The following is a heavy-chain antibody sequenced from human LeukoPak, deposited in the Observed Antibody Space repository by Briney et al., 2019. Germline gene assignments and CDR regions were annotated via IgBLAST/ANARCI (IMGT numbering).Heavy chain of an antibody. Sequence: PSETLSLTCTVSGGSISSYYWSWIRQPPGKGLEWIGYIYYSGSTNYNPSLKSRVTISVDTSKNQFSLKLSSVTAADTAVYYCARDAEYSRGFDYWGQGTLVTVSS. D-gene: IGHD6-6*01. CDR1: GGSISSYY. J-gene: IGHJ4*02. V-gene: IGHV4-59*01. CDR2: IYYSGST. CDR3: ARDAEYSRGFDY.